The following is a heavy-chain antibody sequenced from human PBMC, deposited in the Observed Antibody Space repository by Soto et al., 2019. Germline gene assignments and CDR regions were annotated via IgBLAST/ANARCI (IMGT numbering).Heavy chain of an antibody. CDR2: IIPIFGTA. Sequence: SVKVSCKASGGTFSSYAISWVRQAPGQGLEWMGGIIPIFGTANYAQKFQGRVTITADESTSTAYMELSSLRSEDTAVYYCASPTYYYDSSGYYYWYFDLWGRGTLVTV. D-gene: IGHD3-22*01. V-gene: IGHV1-69*13. J-gene: IGHJ2*01. CDR3: ASPTYYYDSSGYYYWYFDL. CDR1: GGTFSSYA.